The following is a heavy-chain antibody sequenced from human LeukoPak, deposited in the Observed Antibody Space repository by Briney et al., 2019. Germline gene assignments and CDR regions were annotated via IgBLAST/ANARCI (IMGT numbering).Heavy chain of an antibody. D-gene: IGHD4-17*01. V-gene: IGHV1-24*01. CDR3: ATDFYGDTYWYFDL. CDR2: FDPEDGET. J-gene: IGHJ2*01. Sequence: ASVKVSCKASGYTLTELSMHWVRQAPGKGLEWMGGFDPEDGETIYAQKFQGRVTMTEDTSTDTAYMELSSLRSEDTAVYYCATDFYGDTYWYFDLWGRGTLVTVSS. CDR1: GYTLTELS.